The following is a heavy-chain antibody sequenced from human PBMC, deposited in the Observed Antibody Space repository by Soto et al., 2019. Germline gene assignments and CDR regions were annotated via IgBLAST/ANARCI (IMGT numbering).Heavy chain of an antibody. CDR2: INAGNGNT. D-gene: IGHD6-13*01. CDR1: GYTFTSYA. J-gene: IGHJ4*02. CDR3: ARDVAAADY. V-gene: IGHV1-3*05. Sequence: QVQLVQSGAEEKKPGASVKVSCKASGYTFTSYAMHWVRQAPGQRREWMGWINAGNGNTKHSQKLQGRVTITTDTSASTAYMELSSLRSEDTAVYSCARDVAAADYWGQGTLVTVSS.